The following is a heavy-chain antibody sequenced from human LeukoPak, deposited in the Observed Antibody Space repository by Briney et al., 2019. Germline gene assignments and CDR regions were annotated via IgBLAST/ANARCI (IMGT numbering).Heavy chain of an antibody. CDR2: VSAYRGRT. Sequence: EASVKVSCKTSGYTFSSYGVSWVRQAPGEVLEWMGWVSAYRGRTNYAQKFQDRVTMTTDPSTSTAYMELRRLTSDDTAVYYCARPLGSYRVGLDHDYWGQGTLVTVSS. D-gene: IGHD3-16*02. J-gene: IGHJ4*02. V-gene: IGHV1-18*01. CDR3: ARPLGSYRVGLDHDY. CDR1: GYTFSSYG.